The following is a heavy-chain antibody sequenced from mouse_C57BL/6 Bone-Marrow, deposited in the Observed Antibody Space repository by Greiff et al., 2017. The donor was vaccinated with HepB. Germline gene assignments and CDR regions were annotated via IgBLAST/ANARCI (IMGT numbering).Heavy chain of an antibody. CDR3: ARSWTTVVARDWYFDV. D-gene: IGHD1-1*01. CDR2: IYPGSGNT. J-gene: IGHJ1*03. CDR1: GYTFTDYY. V-gene: IGHV1-76*01. Sequence: QVQLQQSGAELVRPGASVKLSCKASGYTFTDYYINWVKQRPGQGLEWIARIYPGSGNTYYNEKFKGKATLTAEKSSSTAYMQLSSLTSEDSAVYFCARSWTTVVARDWYFDVWGTGTTVTVSS.